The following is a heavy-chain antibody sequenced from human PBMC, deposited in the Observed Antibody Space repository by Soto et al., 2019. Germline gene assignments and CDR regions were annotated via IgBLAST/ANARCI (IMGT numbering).Heavy chain of an antibody. J-gene: IGHJ4*02. CDR1: GGTFSSYA. CDR2: IIPIFGTA. CDR3: AISYEQAVVKTESPRDDY. Sequence: SVKVSCKASGGTFSSYATSWVRQAPGQGLEWMGGIIPIFGTANYAQKFQGRVTITADKSTSTAYMELSSLRSEDTAVYYCAISYEQAVVKTESPRDDYWGQGTLVTVSS. D-gene: IGHD5-12*01. V-gene: IGHV1-69*06.